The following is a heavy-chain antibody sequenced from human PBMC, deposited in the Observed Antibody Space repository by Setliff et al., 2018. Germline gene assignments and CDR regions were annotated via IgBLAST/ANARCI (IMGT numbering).Heavy chain of an antibody. CDR1: GYTFTGYY. J-gene: IGHJ4*02. CDR3: AKGLGYDTATYYAYFDY. D-gene: IGHD2-15*01. V-gene: IGHV1-2*02. Sequence: ASVKVSCKASGYTFTGYYMHWVRQAPGQGLEWMGWINPNSGGTNYAQKFQGRVTMTRDTSVSTAYMELSSLRSEDTAVYYCAKGLGYDTATYYAYFDYWGQGTLVTVSS. CDR2: INPNSGGT.